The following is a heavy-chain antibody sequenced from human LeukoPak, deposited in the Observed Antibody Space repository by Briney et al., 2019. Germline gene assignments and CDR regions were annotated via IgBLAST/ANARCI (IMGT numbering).Heavy chain of an antibody. CDR3: ARVLWGLPQAGGFDY. V-gene: IGHV6-1*01. Sequence: SQTLSLTCAISGDSVSSNSAAWNWIRQSPSRGLEWLGRTYYRSKWYNDYAVSVKSRITINPDTSKNQFSLQLNSVTAADTAVYYCARVLWGLPQAGGFDYWGQGTLVTVSS. CDR2: TYYRSKWYN. J-gene: IGHJ4*02. CDR1: GDSVSSNSAA. D-gene: IGHD7-27*01.